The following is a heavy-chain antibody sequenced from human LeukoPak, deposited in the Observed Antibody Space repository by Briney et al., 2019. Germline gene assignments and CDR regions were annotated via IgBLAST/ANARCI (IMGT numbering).Heavy chain of an antibody. CDR1: GFTFSSYS. D-gene: IGHD3-22*01. V-gene: IGHV3-21*01. J-gene: IGHJ4*02. CDR3: ARSASADYYDSSGYPAFDY. Sequence: GGSLRLSCAASGFTFSSYSMNWVRQAPGKGLEWVSSISSSSSYIYYADSVKGRFTISRDNAKNSLYPQMNSLRAEDTAVYYCARSASADYYDSSGYPAFDYWGQGTLVTVSS. CDR2: ISSSSSYI.